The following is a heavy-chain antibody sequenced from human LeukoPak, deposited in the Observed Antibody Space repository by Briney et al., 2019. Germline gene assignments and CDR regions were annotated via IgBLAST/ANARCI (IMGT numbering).Heavy chain of an antibody. D-gene: IGHD2-2*01. V-gene: IGHV3-30*02. J-gene: IGHJ4*02. CDR3: AKPGNTNCYDY. CDR2: IRYDGSDK. Sequence: GGSLRLSCAASGFTFSSYGMRWVRQAPGKGLEWVAFIRYDGSDKYYADSMKGRFTISRDNSKNTLYLQMNSLRAEDTAVYYCAKPGNTNCYDYWGQGTLVTVSS. CDR1: GFTFSSYG.